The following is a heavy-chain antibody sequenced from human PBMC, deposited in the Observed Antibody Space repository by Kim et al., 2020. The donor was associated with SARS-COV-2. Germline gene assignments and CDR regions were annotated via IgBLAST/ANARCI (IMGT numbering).Heavy chain of an antibody. D-gene: IGHD2-8*02. CDR1: GFTFSNAW. V-gene: IGHV3-15*01. J-gene: IGHJ4*02. CDR2: IKSKTDGGTT. CDR3: TTEDIVLVVYFDY. Sequence: GGSLRLSCAASGFTFSNAWMSWVRQAPGKGLEWVGRIKSKTDGGTTDYAAPVKGRFTISRDDSKNTLYLQMNSLKTEDTAVYYCTTEDIVLVVYFDYWGQGTLVTVSS.